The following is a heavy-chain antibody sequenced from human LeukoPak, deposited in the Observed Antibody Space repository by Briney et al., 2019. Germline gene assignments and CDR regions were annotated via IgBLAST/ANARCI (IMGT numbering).Heavy chain of an antibody. CDR1: EFTFSTYS. D-gene: IGHD5-12*01. CDR3: ARDLRPYSGYDNLAFDI. V-gene: IGHV3-21*01. Sequence: GGSLRLSCAASEFTFSTYSMNWVRQAPGKGLEWVSFISTSSSYIYYADSVKGRFTISRDNAKNSLYLQMNSLRAEDTAVYYCARDLRPYSGYDNLAFDIWGQGTRVTVSS. J-gene: IGHJ3*02. CDR2: ISTSSSYI.